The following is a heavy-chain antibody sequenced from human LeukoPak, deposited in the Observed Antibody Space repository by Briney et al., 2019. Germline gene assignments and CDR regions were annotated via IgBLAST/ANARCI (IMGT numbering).Heavy chain of an antibody. V-gene: IGHV4-4*07. D-gene: IGHD3-10*01. CDR2: IYTSGST. CDR1: GGSISSYY. J-gene: IGHJ6*03. CDR3: AREGYGSGSYYYYYYYMDV. Sequence: SETLSLTCTVSGGSISSYYWSWIRQPTGKGLEWIGRIYTSGSTNYNPSLKSRVTMSVDTSKNQFSLKLSSVTAADTAVYYCAREGYGSGSYYYYYYYMDVWGKGTTVTISS.